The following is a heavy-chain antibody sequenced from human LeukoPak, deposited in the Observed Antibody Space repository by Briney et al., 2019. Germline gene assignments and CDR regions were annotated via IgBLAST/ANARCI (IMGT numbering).Heavy chain of an antibody. CDR1: GFTFSSYS. V-gene: IGHV4-59*01. J-gene: IGHJ5*02. D-gene: IGHD3-10*01. CDR3: ARGGYYGSGNDFRFDP. CDR2: IYFSGST. Sequence: GSLRLSCAASGFTFSSYSMNWVRQPPGKGLEWIGYIYFSGSTNYNPSLKSRVTISVDTSKNQFSLKLSSVTAADTAVYYCARGGYYGSGNDFRFDPWGQGTLVTVSS.